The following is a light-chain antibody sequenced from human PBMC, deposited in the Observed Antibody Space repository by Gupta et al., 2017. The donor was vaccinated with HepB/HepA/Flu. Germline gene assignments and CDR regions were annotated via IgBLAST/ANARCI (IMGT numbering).Light chain of an antibody. J-gene: IGLJ3*02. CDR2: RNN. CDR3: AVWDDSLRSQL. V-gene: IGLV1-44*01. Sequence: QSVLTQPPSASGTPGQRVTISCSGGSSNIGTNSVNWYQQLPGTAPKLLIYRNNQRPSGVPDRFSGFKSGTSASLAISGLQSEDESDFYCAVWDDSLRSQLFGGGIKLTVL. CDR1: SSNIGTNS.